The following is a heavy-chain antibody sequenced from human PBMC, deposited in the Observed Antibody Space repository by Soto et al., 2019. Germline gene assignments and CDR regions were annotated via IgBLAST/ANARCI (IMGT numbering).Heavy chain of an antibody. CDR1: GFTFSNYA. V-gene: IGHV3-48*02. D-gene: IGHD3-16*01. CDR2: ISSSGTTI. CDR3: ARDEENDYVWGSYDY. J-gene: IGHJ4*02. Sequence: EVQLVESGGGLAQPGGSLRLSCTASGFTFSNYAMDWVRQAPGKGLEWVSYISSSGTTIYYADSVKGRFTISRDNAKNSLYLQMNSLRDEDTAVYYCARDEENDYVWGSYDYWGQGTLVTVSS.